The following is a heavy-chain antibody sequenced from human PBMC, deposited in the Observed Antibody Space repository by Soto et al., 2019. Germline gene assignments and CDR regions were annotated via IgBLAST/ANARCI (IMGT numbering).Heavy chain of an antibody. CDR1: GFTFSSYG. J-gene: IGHJ4*02. D-gene: IGHD6-25*01. CDR2: IWYDGSKK. V-gene: IGHV3-33*01. CDR3: ASGSAAGPFDN. Sequence: QVQLVESGGGVVQPGRSLRLSCAASGFTFSSYGMHWVRQTPGKGLEWVAVIWYDGSKKYYADSVKGRFTISRDNSENMLYLLMISRRADDTAVYYCASGSAAGPFDNWGQGTLVTVSP.